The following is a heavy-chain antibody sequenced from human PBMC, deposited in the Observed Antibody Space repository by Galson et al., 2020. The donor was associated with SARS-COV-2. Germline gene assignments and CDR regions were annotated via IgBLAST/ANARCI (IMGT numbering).Heavy chain of an antibody. CDR1: GGSISSGSYY. CDR2: IHSTGST. J-gene: IGHJ3*02. Sequence: SETLSLTCTVSGGSISSGSYYWSWIRQPAGKELEWIGRIHSTGSTNYNPSLKSRVTISVDTSKNQFSLRLSTVTAADAAVYYCARSHDSNGNALYIWGQGTMVTVSS. D-gene: IGHD3-22*01. CDR3: ARSHDSNGNALYI. V-gene: IGHV4-61*02.